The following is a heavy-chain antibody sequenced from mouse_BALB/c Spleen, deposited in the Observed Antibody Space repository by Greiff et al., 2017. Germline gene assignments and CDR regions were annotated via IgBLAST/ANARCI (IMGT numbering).Heavy chain of an antibody. CDR3: ARSTVVAPYFDY. D-gene: IGHD1-1*01. V-gene: IGHV1-18*01. Sequence: VQLQQSGPELVKPGASVKIPCKASGYTFTDYNMDWVKQSHGKSLEWIGDINPNNGGTIYNQKFKGKATLTVDKSSSTAYMELRSLTSEDTAVYYCARSTVVAPYFDYWGQGTTLTVSS. CDR1: GYTFTDYN. J-gene: IGHJ2*01. CDR2: INPNNGGT.